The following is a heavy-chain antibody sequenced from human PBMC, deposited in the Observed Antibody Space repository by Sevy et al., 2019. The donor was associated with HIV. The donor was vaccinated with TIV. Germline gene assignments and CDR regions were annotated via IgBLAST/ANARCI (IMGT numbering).Heavy chain of an antibody. CDR2: IYYNGHI. Sequence: SETLSLTCTVSGGSITSLYWNWFRQPPGKELEWIANIYYNGHINYNPSLKSRVTLSLDTSKNQFSLRLSSVTAADTAMYYCAGENAWGRGYSWGQGTLVTVSS. J-gene: IGHJ4*02. D-gene: IGHD1-26*01. V-gene: IGHV4-59*08. CDR3: AGENAWGRGYS. CDR1: GGSITSLY.